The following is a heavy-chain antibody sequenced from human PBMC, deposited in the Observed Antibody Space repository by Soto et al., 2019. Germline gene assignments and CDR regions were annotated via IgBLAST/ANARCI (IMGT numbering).Heavy chain of an antibody. CDR2: IIPIFGTA. CDR1: GGTFSSYA. CDR3: ARRTSSAWYFCDY. J-gene: IGHJ4*02. V-gene: IGHV1-69*13. D-gene: IGHD6-19*01. Sequence: SVKVSCKASGGTFSSYAISWVRQAPGQGLEWMGGIIPIFGTANYAQKFQGRVTITADESTSTAHMELSSLRSEDTAVYYCARRTSSAWYFCDYWGLGTLVTVSS.